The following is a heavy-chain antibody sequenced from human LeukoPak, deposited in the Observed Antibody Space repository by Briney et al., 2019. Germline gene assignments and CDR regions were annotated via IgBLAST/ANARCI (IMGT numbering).Heavy chain of an antibody. V-gene: IGHV1-8*01. CDR1: GYTFTNFD. CDR2: MNPNSGNT. J-gene: IGHJ4*02. Sequence: ASVKVSCKASGYTFTNFDINWVRQATGQGREWMGWMNPNSGNTGYAQKFQGRVTITRNTSISTAYMELSSLRYEDTAVYYCERDDGDGGIDYWGQGTMVTVSS. CDR3: ERDDGDGGIDY. D-gene: IGHD5-24*01.